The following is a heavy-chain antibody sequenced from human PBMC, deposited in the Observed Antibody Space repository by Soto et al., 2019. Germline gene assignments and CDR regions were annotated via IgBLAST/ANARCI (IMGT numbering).Heavy chain of an antibody. CDR1: GFSLSSSGVG. V-gene: IGHV2-5*02. Sequence: LTLTCTFSGFSLSSSGVGVGWIRQPPGKALEWLALIFWDDDKRYSPSLKSRLTITKDTSKNQVVLTMTNMDPVDTATYYCAHLHITIVRGAFDYWGQGTPVTVSS. D-gene: IGHD3-10*01. CDR2: IFWDDDK. CDR3: AHLHITIVRGAFDY. J-gene: IGHJ4*02.